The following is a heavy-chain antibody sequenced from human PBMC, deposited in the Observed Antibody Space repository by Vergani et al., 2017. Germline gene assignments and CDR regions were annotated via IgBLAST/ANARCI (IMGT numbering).Heavy chain of an antibody. V-gene: IGHV3-23*01. CDR2: ISGSGGST. J-gene: IGHJ6*02. CDR1: GFTFSSYA. Sequence: EVQLLESGGGLVQPGGSLRLSCAASGFTFSSYAMSWVRQAPGKGLEWVSAISGSGGSTYYADSVTGRFTISRDNSKNTLYLQMNSLRAEDTAVYYCAKSEQQLGDYYYYYYGMDVWGQGTTVTVS. D-gene: IGHD6-13*01. CDR3: AKSEQQLGDYYYYYYGMDV.